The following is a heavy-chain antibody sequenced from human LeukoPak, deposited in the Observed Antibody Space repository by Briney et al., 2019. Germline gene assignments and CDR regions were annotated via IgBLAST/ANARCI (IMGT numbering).Heavy chain of an antibody. CDR3: ATTNDGGGYQWGDFFDF. Sequence: ASVKVSCKASGGTSNSHAISWVRQAPGQGLEWMGRIIPNLGTTNRAQNFQDRVALTADKSTNTAYMELTSLTSDDTAVYYCATTNDGGGYQWGDFFDFWGQGTLVTVSS. CDR1: GGTSNSHA. CDR2: IIPNLGTT. D-gene: IGHD3-22*01. J-gene: IGHJ4*02. V-gene: IGHV1-69*04.